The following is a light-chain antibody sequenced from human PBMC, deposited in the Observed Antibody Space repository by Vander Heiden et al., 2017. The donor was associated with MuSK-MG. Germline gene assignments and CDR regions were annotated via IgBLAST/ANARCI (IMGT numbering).Light chain of an antibody. J-gene: IGKJ3*01. CDR1: QSISSY. CDR2: AAS. V-gene: IGKV1-39*01. CDR3: QQSDTTPRT. Sequence: DIQMTQSPSSLSASVGDRVTITCRASQSISSYLNWYQQKPGKAPKVLIYAASSLQSGVPSRFSGGGSGTDFTLTISRLQPEDFATHYCQQSDTTPRTFGHGTKVDIK.